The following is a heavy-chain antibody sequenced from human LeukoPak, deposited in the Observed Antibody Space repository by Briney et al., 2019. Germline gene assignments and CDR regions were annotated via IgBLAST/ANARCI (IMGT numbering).Heavy chain of an antibody. J-gene: IGHJ4*02. D-gene: IGHD1-20*01. Sequence: PGGSLRLSCAASGFTFSSYAMSWVRQAPGKGLEWVSAISGSGGSTYYADSAKGRFTISRDNSKNTLYLQMNSLRAEDTAVYYCAKAGDYNWNDVGYFDYWGQGTLVTVSS. V-gene: IGHV3-23*01. CDR3: AKAGDYNWNDVGYFDY. CDR1: GFTFSSYA. CDR2: ISGSGGST.